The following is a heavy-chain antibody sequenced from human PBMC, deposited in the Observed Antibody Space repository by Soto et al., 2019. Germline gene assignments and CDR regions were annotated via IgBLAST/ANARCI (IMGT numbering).Heavy chain of an antibody. J-gene: IGHJ2*01. CDR1: GGSISGGVGGLYY. CDR2: IYDSAST. CDR3: AREVIPLTTDWYFDL. V-gene: IGHV4-30-4*01. Sequence: QLQLRESGPGLVKPSETLSLTCTVSGGSISGGVGGLYYWRWIRQPPGKGLEWIGSIYDSASTYYNPSLKSRVTISVDTTKNQFSMRLSSVTAADTAVYYCAREVIPLTTDWYFDLWGRGTLVTVSS. D-gene: IGHD4-17*01.